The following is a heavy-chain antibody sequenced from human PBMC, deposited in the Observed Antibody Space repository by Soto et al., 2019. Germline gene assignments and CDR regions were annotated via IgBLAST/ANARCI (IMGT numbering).Heavy chain of an antibody. CDR1: GFTFSNYE. V-gene: IGHV3-48*03. D-gene: IGHD6-6*01. CDR2: INSGSTI. J-gene: IGHJ4*02. CDR3: ARDRGWSSSPGYFDY. Sequence: EVQLVEPGGGLVQPGGSLRLSCAASGFTFSNYEMNWVRQAPGEGLEWVSYINSGSTIYYADSVKGRFTISRDNTKNSLYLQMNSLRAEDTAVYYCARDRGWSSSPGYFDYWGQGTLVTVSS.